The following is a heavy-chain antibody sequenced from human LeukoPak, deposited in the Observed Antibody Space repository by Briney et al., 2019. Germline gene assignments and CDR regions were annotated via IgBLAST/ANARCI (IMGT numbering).Heavy chain of an antibody. D-gene: IGHD6-13*01. Sequence: ASVKVSCKASGYTFSVYYIHWVRQAPGRGLEWVGWINARSGDTNYAQKFQGRVILTRDTSITTSYMEVVSLTSDDTAVYYCARASLASAGTRFWGQGTQVIVSS. J-gene: IGHJ1*01. CDR1: GYTFSVYY. CDR3: ARASLASAGTRF. V-gene: IGHV1-2*02. CDR2: INARSGDT.